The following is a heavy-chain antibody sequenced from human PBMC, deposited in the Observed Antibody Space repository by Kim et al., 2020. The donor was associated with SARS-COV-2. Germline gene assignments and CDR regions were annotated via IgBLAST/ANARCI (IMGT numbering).Heavy chain of an antibody. V-gene: IGHV4-34*01. D-gene: IGHD2-2*01. CDR3: ARVRDIVVVPAAIGY. Sequence: PSLTSRVTRSVDTSKNQFSLKLSSVTAADTAVYYCARVRDIVVVPAAIGYWGQGTLVTVSS. J-gene: IGHJ4*02.